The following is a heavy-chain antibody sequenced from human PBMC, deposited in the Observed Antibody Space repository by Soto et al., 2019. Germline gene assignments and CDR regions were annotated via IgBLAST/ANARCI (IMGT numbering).Heavy chain of an antibody. D-gene: IGHD3-22*01. V-gene: IGHV3-30-3*01. J-gene: IGHJ4*02. CDR2: ISYDGSNK. CDR3: ARDSSITMIVVVITYFDY. CDR1: GFTFSSYA. Sequence: GESLKISCAASGFTFSSYAMHWVRQAPGKGLEWVAVISYDGSNKYYADSVKGRFTISRDNSKNTLYLQMNSLRAEDTAVYYCARDSSITMIVVVITYFDYWGQGTLVTVSS.